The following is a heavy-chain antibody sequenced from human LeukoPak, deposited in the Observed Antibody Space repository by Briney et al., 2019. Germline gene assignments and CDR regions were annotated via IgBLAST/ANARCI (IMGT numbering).Heavy chain of an antibody. Sequence: GGSLRLSCAASGFTFSSYGMHWVRQAPGKGLEWVALIWYDGSDKYYADSVKGRLTISRDNSKNTLYLQMNSLRAEDTAVYYCAREGPRGNSQFDYWGQGTLVTVSS. J-gene: IGHJ4*02. V-gene: IGHV3-33*01. CDR2: IWYDGSDK. CDR1: GFTFSSYG. CDR3: AREGPRGNSQFDY. D-gene: IGHD2/OR15-2a*01.